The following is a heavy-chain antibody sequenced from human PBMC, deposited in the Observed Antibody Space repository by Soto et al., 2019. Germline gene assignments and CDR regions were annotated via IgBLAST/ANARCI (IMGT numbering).Heavy chain of an antibody. Sequence: QVHLVESGGGVVQSGRSLRLSCAASGFTFSSYTMNWVRLLPGRGLEWVAVISYDGRHDYYSDSVEGRFTISRDNVKNILYLQMNSLRPEDTAVYYCATNVAVVTPADNLCDSWGQGALVTVSS. V-gene: IGHV3-30*04. D-gene: IGHD2-15*01. CDR2: ISYDGRHD. J-gene: IGHJ4*02. CDR3: ATNVAVVTPADNLCDS. CDR1: GFTFSSYT.